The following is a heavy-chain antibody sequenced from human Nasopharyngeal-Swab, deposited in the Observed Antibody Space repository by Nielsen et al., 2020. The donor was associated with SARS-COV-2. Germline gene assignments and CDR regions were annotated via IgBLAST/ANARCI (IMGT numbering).Heavy chain of an antibody. CDR3: ARGGAGVVPAPILGLGPYYSYYYMDV. D-gene: IGHD2-2*01. Sequence: GSLRLSCAVYGGSFSGHQWSWVRQPPGKGLEWIGEVSHGGGTHYNPSLKSRVTISVATSKNQFSLKLTSVTAADTAVYYCARGGAGVVPAPILGLGPYYSYYYMDVWGKGTTVTVSS. CDR2: VSHGGGT. CDR1: GGSFSGHQ. J-gene: IGHJ6*03. V-gene: IGHV4-34*01.